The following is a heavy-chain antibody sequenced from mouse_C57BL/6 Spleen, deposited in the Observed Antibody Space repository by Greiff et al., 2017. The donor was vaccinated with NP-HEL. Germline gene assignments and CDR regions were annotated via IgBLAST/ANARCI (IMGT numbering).Heavy chain of an antibody. CDR3: ARERDYDGVPPLYFDY. D-gene: IGHD2-4*01. CDR1: GYTFTDHT. CDR2: IYPRDGST. Sequence: QVQLKESDAELVKPGASVKISCKVSGYTFTDHTIHWMKQRPEQGLDWIGYIYPRDGSTKYNEKFKGKTTLTADKSSSTAYMQLNSLTSEDSAVYFCARERDYDGVPPLYFDYWGQGTTLTVSS. J-gene: IGHJ2*01. V-gene: IGHV1-78*01.